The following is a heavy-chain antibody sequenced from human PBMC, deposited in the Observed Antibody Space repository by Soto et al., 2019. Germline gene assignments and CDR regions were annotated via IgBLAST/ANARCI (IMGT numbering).Heavy chain of an antibody. CDR3: ATPPPPTVVTVLPIPT. V-gene: IGHV4-4*02. J-gene: IGHJ5*02. CDR1: GDSISSTHW. D-gene: IGHD2-2*02. CDR2: VYHSGST. Sequence: QVYLHQSGPGLVKPSGTLSLTCAVSGDSISSTHWWTWVRQTPGKGMEWIGEVYHSGSTSYNPHHKKPVPISVDNSNNKFSQKLPSVTAADTAVDYCATPPPPTVVTVLPIPTWGQGTLVSVSS.